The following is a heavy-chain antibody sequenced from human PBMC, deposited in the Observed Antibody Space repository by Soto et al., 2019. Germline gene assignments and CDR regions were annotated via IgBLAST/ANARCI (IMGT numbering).Heavy chain of an antibody. CDR3: ARMPMLITTYSYHFDY. CDR2: ISSSGDYI. J-gene: IGHJ4*02. CDR1: GFGFSTFS. D-gene: IGHD3-22*01. V-gene: IGHV3-21*04. Sequence: PGGSLRLSCAASGFGFSTFSINWVRQAPGKGLEWLSSISSSGDYIYYADSVKGRFTISRDNAKNSVFLQMNSLRVDDTAVYYCARMPMLITTYSYHFDYWGQGTLVTVSS.